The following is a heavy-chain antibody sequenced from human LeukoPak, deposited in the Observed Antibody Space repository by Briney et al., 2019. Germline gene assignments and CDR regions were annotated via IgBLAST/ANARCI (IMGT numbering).Heavy chain of an antibody. D-gene: IGHD5-18*01. CDR2: IFYSGST. V-gene: IGHV4-59*01. Sequence: PSETLSLTCTVSGGSINNYYWSWIRQPPGKGLEWIGYIFYSGSTSYNPSLKSRVTISVDTSKNQFSLRLSSVTAADTAVYYCARTGYSYGTRFDYWGQGTLVTVSS. CDR1: GGSINNYY. J-gene: IGHJ4*02. CDR3: ARTGYSYGTRFDY.